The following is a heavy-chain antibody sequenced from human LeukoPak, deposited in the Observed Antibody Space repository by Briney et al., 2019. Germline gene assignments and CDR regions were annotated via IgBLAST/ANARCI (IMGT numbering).Heavy chain of an antibody. V-gene: IGHV3-7*01. Sequence: GGSLRLSCAASGFTFTSHWMSWVRQAPGKGLEWVANIKQDGSEKYYVDSVKGRFTISRDNAKNSLYLQMNSLRAEDTAVYYCARLSSSWYGDYWGQGTLVTVSS. J-gene: IGHJ4*02. D-gene: IGHD6-13*01. CDR3: ARLSSSWYGDY. CDR2: IKQDGSEK. CDR1: GFTFTSHW.